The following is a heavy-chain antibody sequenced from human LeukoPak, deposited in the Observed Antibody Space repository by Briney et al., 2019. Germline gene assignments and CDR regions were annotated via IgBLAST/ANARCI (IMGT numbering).Heavy chain of an antibody. CDR3: AREVVITKDWFDP. V-gene: IGHV3-7*03. CDR1: GFTFSSYW. Sequence: GGSLRLSCVVSGFTFSSYWMSWARQAPGKGLEWVANIKQDGTEKYYVDSVKGRFTISRDNAKKSLYLQMNSLRAEDTAVYYCAREVVITKDWFDPWGQGAQVTVSS. CDR2: IKQDGTEK. D-gene: IGHD3-22*01. J-gene: IGHJ5*02.